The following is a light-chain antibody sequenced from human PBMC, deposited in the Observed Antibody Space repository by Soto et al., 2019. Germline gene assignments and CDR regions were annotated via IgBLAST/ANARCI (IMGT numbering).Light chain of an antibody. CDR3: QQYDNSAPLS. J-gene: IGKJ4*01. V-gene: IGKV3D-20*01. CDR1: QSVRSSY. Sequence: EIVLTQSPATLSLSPGDRATLSCGASQSVRSSYVAWYQQKAGLAPRLLIYDGSSRASGIPDRFSGSGSGTDFILTIGRLEPEDFALYYCQQYDNSAPLSFGGGTKVEMK. CDR2: DGS.